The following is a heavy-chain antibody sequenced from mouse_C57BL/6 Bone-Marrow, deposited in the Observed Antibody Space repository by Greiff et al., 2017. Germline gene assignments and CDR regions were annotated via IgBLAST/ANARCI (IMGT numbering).Heavy chain of an antibody. CDR1: GYTFTSYW. J-gene: IGHJ2*01. CDR2: IYPSDSET. Sequence: QVQLQQPGAELVRPGSSVKLSCKASGYTFTSYWMDWVKQRPGQGLEWIGNIYPSDSETHYNQKFKDKATLTVDQSSSTAYMQLSSLTSEDSAVYYCARERAGTTRVYFDYWGQGTTLTVSS. D-gene: IGHD4-1*01. CDR3: ARERAGTTRVYFDY. V-gene: IGHV1-61*01.